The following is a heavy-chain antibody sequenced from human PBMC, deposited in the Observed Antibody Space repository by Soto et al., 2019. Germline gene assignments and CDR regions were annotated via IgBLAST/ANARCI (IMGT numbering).Heavy chain of an antibody. CDR2: IDPSDSYI. CDR1: GYSFKTHW. J-gene: IGHJ4*02. D-gene: IGHD3-22*01. Sequence: GESLKISCEGSGYSFKTHWITWVRQMPGKGLEWVGRIDPSDSYISYSPSFQGHVTISADNSKNTLYLQMSSLRADDTAVYYCAQGVTNHDDRSGRPYFSDSWGLGTLVTVSS. V-gene: IGHV5-10-1*01. CDR3: AQGVTNHDDRSGRPYFSDS.